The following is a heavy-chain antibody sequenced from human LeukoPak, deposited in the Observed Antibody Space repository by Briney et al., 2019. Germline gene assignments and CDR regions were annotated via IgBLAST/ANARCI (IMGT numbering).Heavy chain of an antibody. CDR3: ARGGYYGSGSYFSY. Sequence: GGSLRLSCAASGFTFSSYWMSWVRQARGKGLEWVANIKQDGSEKYYVDSVKGRFTISRDNAKNSLYLQMNSLRAEDTAVYYCARGGYYGSGSYFSYWGQGTLATVSS. V-gene: IGHV3-7*03. CDR1: GFTFSSYW. J-gene: IGHJ4*02. D-gene: IGHD3-10*01. CDR2: IKQDGSEK.